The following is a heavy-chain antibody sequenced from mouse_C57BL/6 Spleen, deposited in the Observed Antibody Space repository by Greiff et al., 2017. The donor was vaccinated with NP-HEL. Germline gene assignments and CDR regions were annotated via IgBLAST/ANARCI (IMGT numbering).Heavy chain of an antibody. V-gene: IGHV1-81*01. CDR3: ARGIYGSSRPWFAY. CDR1: GYTFTSYG. J-gene: IGHJ3*01. CDR2: IYPRSGNT. D-gene: IGHD1-1*01. Sequence: QVQLKQSGAELARPGASVKLSCKASGYTFTSYGISWVKQRTGQGLEWIGEIYPRSGNTYYNEKFKGKATLTADKSSSTAYMELRSLTSEDSAVYFCARGIYGSSRPWFAYWGQGTLVTVSA.